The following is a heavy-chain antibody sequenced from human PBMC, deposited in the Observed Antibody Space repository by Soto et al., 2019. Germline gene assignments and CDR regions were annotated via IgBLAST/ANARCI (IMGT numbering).Heavy chain of an antibody. CDR2: ISGSGGST. V-gene: IGHV3-23*01. D-gene: IGHD3-3*01. J-gene: IGHJ4*02. Sequence: GGSLRLSCAASGFTFSSYAMSWVRQAPGKGLEWVSAISGSGGSTYYADSVKGRFTISRDNSKNTLYLQINSLRAEDTAVYYCAKDGGALHYDVWSGYDYWGQETLVTVSS. CDR3: AKDGGALHYDVWSGYDY. CDR1: GFTFSSYA.